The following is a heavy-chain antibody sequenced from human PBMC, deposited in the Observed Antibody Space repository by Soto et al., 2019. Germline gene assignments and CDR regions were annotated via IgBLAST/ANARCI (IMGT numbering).Heavy chain of an antibody. D-gene: IGHD6-6*01. CDR3: AKDYRAIPYSSWFDY. V-gene: IGHV3-9*01. CDR2: ISWNSGSI. J-gene: IGHJ4*02. CDR1: GFTFDDYA. Sequence: HPGGSLRLSCAASGFTFDDYAMHWVRQAPGKGLEWVSGISWNSGSIGYADSVKGRFTISRDNAKNSLYLQMNSLRAEDTALYYCAKDYRAIPYSSWFDYWGQGTLVTVSS.